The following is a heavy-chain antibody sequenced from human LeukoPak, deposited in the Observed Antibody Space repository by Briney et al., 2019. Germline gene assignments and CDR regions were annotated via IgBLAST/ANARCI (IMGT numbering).Heavy chain of an antibody. CDR1: GGSISSSSYY. CDR3: ARKSVYTGKTIFGAHRPQQPNWFDP. D-gene: IGHD3-3*01. Sequence: PSETLSLTCAVSGGSISSSSYYWGWIRQPPGKGLEWIGSIYYTGSTYYNPSLKSRATISVDTSKNEFSLRLSSVTAADTAVYYCARKSVYTGKTIFGAHRPQQPNWFDPWGQGSLVTVSS. CDR2: IYYTGST. J-gene: IGHJ5*02. V-gene: IGHV4-39*01.